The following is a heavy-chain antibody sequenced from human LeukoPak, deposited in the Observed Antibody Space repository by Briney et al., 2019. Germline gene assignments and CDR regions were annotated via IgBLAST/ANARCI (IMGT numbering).Heavy chain of an antibody. V-gene: IGHV4-34*01. CDR3: ARDLRVVTPNYYYYYYMDV. CDR2: INHSGGT. J-gene: IGHJ6*03. D-gene: IGHD4-23*01. Sequence: SETLSLTCAVYGGSFSGFYWSWIRQPPGKGLEWIGDINHSGGTNYIPSLKSRVTISVGTSKNQFSLKLSSVTAADTAVYYCARDLRVVTPNYYYYYYMDVWGKGTTVTISS. CDR1: GGSFSGFY.